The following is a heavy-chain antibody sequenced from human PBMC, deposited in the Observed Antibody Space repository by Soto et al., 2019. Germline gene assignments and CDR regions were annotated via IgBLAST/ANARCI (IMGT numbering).Heavy chain of an antibody. V-gene: IGHV3-64*01. CDR3: ARDRGGPYYYYGMDV. D-gene: IGHD3-16*01. CDR2: ISSNGGST. J-gene: IGHJ6*02. Sequence: TQGKGLEYVSAISSNGGSTYYANSVKGRFTISRDNSKNTLYLQMGSLRAEDMAVYYCARDRGGPYYYYGMDVWGQGTTVTVSS.